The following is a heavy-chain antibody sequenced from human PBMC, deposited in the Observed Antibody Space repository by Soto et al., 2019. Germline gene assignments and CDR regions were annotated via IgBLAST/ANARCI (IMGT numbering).Heavy chain of an antibody. V-gene: IGHV3-30*18. Sequence: GGSLRLSCAASGFTFSSYGMHWVRQAPGKGLEWVAVISYDGSNKYYADSVKGRFTISRDNSKNTLYLQMNSLRAEDTAVYYCAKGKDVLMVYAIIDYWGQGTLVTVSS. J-gene: IGHJ4*02. CDR1: GFTFSSYG. CDR2: ISYDGSNK. D-gene: IGHD2-8*01. CDR3: AKGKDVLMVYAIIDY.